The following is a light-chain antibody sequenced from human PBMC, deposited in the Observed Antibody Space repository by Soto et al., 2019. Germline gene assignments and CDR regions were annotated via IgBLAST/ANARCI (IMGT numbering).Light chain of an antibody. CDR1: QTISSW. CDR2: DVS. Sequence: DIQMTPSPSTLSGSVGDRVTITCRASQTISSWLAWYQQKPGKAPKLLIYDVSALKRGVPPRFSGSGSGTEFTLTISSLQPDDFATYYCQQYDSFSVTFGQGTKVDIK. J-gene: IGKJ1*01. CDR3: QQYDSFSVT. V-gene: IGKV1-5*01.